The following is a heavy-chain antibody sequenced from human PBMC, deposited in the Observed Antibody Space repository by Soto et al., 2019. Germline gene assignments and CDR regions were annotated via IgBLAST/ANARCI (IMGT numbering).Heavy chain of an antibody. Sequence: QVQLVQSGAEVKKPGSSVKVSCKASGGTFSSYAISWVRQAPGQGLEWMGVLIPTFGSPNYAQRFQGRVIITADEYTTTAFMELSSLRSEYTAVYYCARDERYCPSGVCPSALDVWGQGTTITVSS. J-gene: IGHJ6*02. CDR1: GGTFSSYA. CDR3: ARDERYCPSGVCPSALDV. V-gene: IGHV1-69*01. D-gene: IGHD2-8*01. CDR2: LIPTFGSP.